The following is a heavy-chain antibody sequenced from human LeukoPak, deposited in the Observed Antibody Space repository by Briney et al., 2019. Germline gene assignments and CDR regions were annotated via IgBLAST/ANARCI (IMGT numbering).Heavy chain of an antibody. Sequence: SETLSLTCAVYGASFSGYYWSWIRQPPGKGLEWIGYIYYSGSTNYNPSLKSRVTISVDTSKNQFSLKLSSVTAADTAVYYCVTSGYDPYYFDYWGQGTLVTVSS. D-gene: IGHD5-12*01. CDR3: VTSGYDPYYFDY. V-gene: IGHV4-59*01. CDR1: GASFSGYY. CDR2: IYYSGST. J-gene: IGHJ4*02.